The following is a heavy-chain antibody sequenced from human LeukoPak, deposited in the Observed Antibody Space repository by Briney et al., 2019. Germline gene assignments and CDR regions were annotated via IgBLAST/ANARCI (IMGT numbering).Heavy chain of an antibody. CDR3: ARDGTGDYDPQFDY. Sequence: ASVKVSCTTSGYSFTNYYMHWVRQAPGQGLEWMGIINPSGGSTNYAQKFQGRVTMTRDTSTSTAYMELSSLRSEDTAVYYCARDGTGDYDPQFDYWGQGTLVTVSS. J-gene: IGHJ4*02. D-gene: IGHD4-17*01. CDR1: GYSFTNYY. V-gene: IGHV1-46*01. CDR2: INPSGGST.